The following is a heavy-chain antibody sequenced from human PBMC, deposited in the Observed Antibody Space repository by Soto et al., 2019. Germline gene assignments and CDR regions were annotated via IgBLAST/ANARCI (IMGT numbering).Heavy chain of an antibody. CDR2: IYNRGIT. CDR3: ARAVTITGRGGMDV. V-gene: IGHV4-59*01. Sequence: PWETLSLTCTVSGGSLSSYYCTWIRQSPGKGLEWIGYIYNRGITKYNPALGSRVTISVDTSKNQFSLKLTSVTAADTAVYYCARAVTITGRGGMDVWGQGTRVTVS. J-gene: IGHJ6*02. CDR1: GGSLSSYY. D-gene: IGHD5-12*01.